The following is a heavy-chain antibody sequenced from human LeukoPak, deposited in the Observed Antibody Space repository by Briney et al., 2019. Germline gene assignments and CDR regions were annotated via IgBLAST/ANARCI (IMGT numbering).Heavy chain of an antibody. J-gene: IGHJ4*02. D-gene: IGHD3-22*01. CDR3: ARDSSGYQ. CDR2: IKEDGSEK. Sequence: GGSLRLSCAASGFTFSTYWMSWVREAPGKGLEWVANIKEDGSEKYYGDSVKGRFTTSRDNAKNSLYLEMNSLRVEDTAVYYCARDSSGYQWGQGTLVTVSS. CDR1: GFTFSTYW. V-gene: IGHV3-7*01.